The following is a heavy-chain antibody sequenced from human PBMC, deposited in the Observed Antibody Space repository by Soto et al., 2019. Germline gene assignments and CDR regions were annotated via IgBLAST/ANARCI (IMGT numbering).Heavy chain of an antibody. CDR2: IDPSDSYT. V-gene: IGHV5-10-1*01. CDR3: ARHLTSITIFRVDRAHNAIHI. CDR1: GYSFTSYW. J-gene: IGHJ3*02. Sequence: GESLKISCKGSGYSFTSYWISWVRQMPGKGLEWMGRIDPSDSYTNCSPSFQGHVTISADKSISTAYLQWSSLKASDTAMYYCARHLTSITIFRVDRAHNAIHICGQGTMVTVS. D-gene: IGHD3-3*01.